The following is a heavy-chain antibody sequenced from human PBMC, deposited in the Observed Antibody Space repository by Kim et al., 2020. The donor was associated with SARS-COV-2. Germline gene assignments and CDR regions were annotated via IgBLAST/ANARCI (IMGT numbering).Heavy chain of an antibody. Sequence: SETLSLTCAVYGGSFSGYYWSWIRQPPGKGLEWIGEINHRGSTNYNPSLKSRVTISVDTSKNQFSLKLSSVTAADTAVYYCARGRGVRGVIIDYWGQGTLVTVSS. CDR2: INHRGST. V-gene: IGHV4-34*01. CDR3: ARGRGVRGVIIDY. D-gene: IGHD3-10*01. CDR1: GGSFSGYY. J-gene: IGHJ4*02.